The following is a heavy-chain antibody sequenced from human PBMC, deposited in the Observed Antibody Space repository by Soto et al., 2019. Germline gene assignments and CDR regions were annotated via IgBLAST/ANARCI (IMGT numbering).Heavy chain of an antibody. V-gene: IGHV4-30-4*01. CDR2: ISYSGST. CDR1: GGSISSGDYY. CDR3: ARERYCSSTSCYPNYFDY. Sequence: SETLSLTCTVSGGSISSGDYYWSWIRQPPGKGLEWIGYISYSGSTYYNPSLKSRVTISVDTSKNQFSLKLSSVTAADTAVYYCARERYCSSTSCYPNYFDYWGQGTLVTVSS. J-gene: IGHJ4*02. D-gene: IGHD2-2*01.